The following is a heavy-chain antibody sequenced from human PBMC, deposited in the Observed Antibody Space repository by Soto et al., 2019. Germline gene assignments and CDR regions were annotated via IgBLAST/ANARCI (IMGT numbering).Heavy chain of an antibody. V-gene: IGHV1-2*04. J-gene: IGHJ6*02. CDR2: INPNSGGT. CDR3: ARDAKADYYYYGMDV. CDR1: GYTFTGYY. Sequence: ASVKVSFKASGYTFTGYYMHWVRQAPGQGLEWMGWINPNSGGTNYAQKFQGWVTMTRETSISTAYMELSRLRSDDTAVYYCARDAKADYYYYGMDVWGQGTTVTVSS.